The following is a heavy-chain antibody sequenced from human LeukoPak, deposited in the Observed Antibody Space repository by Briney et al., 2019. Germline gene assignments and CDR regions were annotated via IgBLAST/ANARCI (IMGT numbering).Heavy chain of an antibody. V-gene: IGHV3-23*01. D-gene: IGHD1-1*01. CDR1: GFTFSTYA. CDR3: VKGLGYSLTHAFDP. J-gene: IGHJ5*02. CDR2: LTGNGDKT. Sequence: GGSLRLSCSVSGFTFSTYAMNWVRQAPGKGLEWVSGLTGNGDKTYYADSVQGRFTISRDNSKDTLYLQMTSLRAEDSALYYCVKGLGYSLTHAFDPWGQGTLVTVSS.